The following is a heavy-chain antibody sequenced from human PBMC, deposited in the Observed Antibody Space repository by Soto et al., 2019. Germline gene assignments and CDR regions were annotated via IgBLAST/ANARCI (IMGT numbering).Heavy chain of an antibody. CDR3: ARDVDADFRTDFDY. V-gene: IGHV3-21*04. J-gene: IGHJ4*02. D-gene: IGHD4-17*01. Sequence: PGGSLRLSCAVSGFTFSSYSMNWVRQAPGKGLEWVSSISSSGSYIYYADSVKGRFTISRDNAKNSLYLQMDSLRAEDTALYYRARDVDADFRTDFDYWGRGTLVPVSS. CDR1: GFTFSSYS. CDR2: ISSSGSYI.